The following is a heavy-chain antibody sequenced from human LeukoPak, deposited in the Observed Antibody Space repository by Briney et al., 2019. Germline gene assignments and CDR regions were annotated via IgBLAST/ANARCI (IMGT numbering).Heavy chain of an antibody. J-gene: IGHJ2*01. CDR1: GFNFSNYD. D-gene: IGHD1-20*01. CDR3: ARDYSSLDNFQAGWYFDL. Sequence: GGSLRLSCAASGFNFSNYDMHWVRQAPGKGLEWVSAIGTAGDTYYSGSVKGRFTISRENAKNSVYLQSNSLRAGDTAVYYCARDYSSLDNFQAGWYFDLWGRGTLVTVSS. CDR2: IGTAGDT. V-gene: IGHV3-13*01.